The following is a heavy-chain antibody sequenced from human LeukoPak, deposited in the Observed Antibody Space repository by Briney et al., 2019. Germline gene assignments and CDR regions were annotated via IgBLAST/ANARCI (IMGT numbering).Heavy chain of an antibody. J-gene: IGHJ4*02. CDR3: ARGAGYYYDSSGYDY. Sequence: ASVKVSCKASGYTFTSYGISWVRQAPGQGLEWMANIKQDGSEKYYVDSVKGRFTISRDNAKNSLYLQMNSLRAEDTAVYYCARGAGYYYDSSGYDYWGQGTLVTVSS. V-gene: IGHV3-7*02. CDR1: GYTFTSYG. CDR2: IKQDGSEK. D-gene: IGHD3-22*01.